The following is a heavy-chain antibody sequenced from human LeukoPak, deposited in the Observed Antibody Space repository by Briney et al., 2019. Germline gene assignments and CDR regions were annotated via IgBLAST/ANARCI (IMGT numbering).Heavy chain of an antibody. CDR2: ISSSSSTI. CDR1: GFIFSSYS. V-gene: IGHV3-48*01. Sequence: GGSLRLSCAASGFIFSSYSMNWVRQAPGKGLEWVSYISSSSSTIYYADSVKGRFTISRDNAKNSLYLQMNSLRAEDTAVYYCARGRAIWELSHWGQGTLVTVSS. CDR3: ARGRAIWELSH. J-gene: IGHJ4*02. D-gene: IGHD1-26*01.